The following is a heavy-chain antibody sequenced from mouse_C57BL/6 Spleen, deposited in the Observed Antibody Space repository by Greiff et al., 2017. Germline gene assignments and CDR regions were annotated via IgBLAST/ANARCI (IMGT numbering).Heavy chain of an antibody. CDR2: IDPSDSET. J-gene: IGHJ4*01. D-gene: IGHD1-1*01. Sequence: QVQLQQPGAELVRPGSSVKLSCKASGYTFTSYWMHWVKQRPIQGLEWIGNIDPSDSETHYNQKFKDKATLTVDKSSSTAYMQLSSLTSEDSAVYYCARWGTTVGYAIDYWGQGTSVTVSS. CDR3: ARWGTTVGYAIDY. CDR1: GYTFTSYW. V-gene: IGHV1-52*01.